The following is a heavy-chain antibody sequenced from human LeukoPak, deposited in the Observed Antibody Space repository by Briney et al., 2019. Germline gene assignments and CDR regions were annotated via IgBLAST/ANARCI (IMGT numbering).Heavy chain of an antibody. CDR1: GFTFCRYG. V-gene: IGHV3-30*18. Sequence: GGSLRLSCAASGFTFCRYGMPWVRQAPGKGLEWVAVISYDRINKYYADSVKGRFTISRDNSKNTLYLQMNSLRAEDTAVYYCAKDFSRSYYYDSSAGYYFDYWGQGTLVTVSS. D-gene: IGHD3-22*01. CDR2: ISYDRINK. J-gene: IGHJ4*02. CDR3: AKDFSRSYYYDSSAGYYFDY.